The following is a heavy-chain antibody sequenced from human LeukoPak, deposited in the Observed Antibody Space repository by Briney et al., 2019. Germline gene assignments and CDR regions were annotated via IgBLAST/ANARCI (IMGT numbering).Heavy chain of an antibody. Sequence: PGGSLRLSCEASGFTFSSYEMNWVRQAPGKGLEWVSYISSSGSTIYYADSVKGRFTISRDNAKNSLYLQMSSLRAEDTAVYYCARGMGRWARTYWGQGTLVTVSS. CDR1: GFTFSSYE. D-gene: IGHD4-23*01. J-gene: IGHJ4*02. CDR3: ARGMGRWARTY. V-gene: IGHV3-48*03. CDR2: ISSSGSTI.